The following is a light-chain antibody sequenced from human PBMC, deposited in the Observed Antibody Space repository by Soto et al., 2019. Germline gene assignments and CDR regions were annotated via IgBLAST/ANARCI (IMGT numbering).Light chain of an antibody. V-gene: IGLV2-23*01. CDR1: SSDVGSYNL. J-gene: IGLJ3*02. CDR3: CSYARGSTLV. CDR2: EDS. Sequence: QSALTQPASVSGSPGQSITISCSGTSSDVGSYNLVCWYQQHPGKAPKLMIYEDSKRPSGVSNRFFGSKSGNTASLTISGLQAEDGADYFCCSYARGSTLVFGGGTKVTVL.